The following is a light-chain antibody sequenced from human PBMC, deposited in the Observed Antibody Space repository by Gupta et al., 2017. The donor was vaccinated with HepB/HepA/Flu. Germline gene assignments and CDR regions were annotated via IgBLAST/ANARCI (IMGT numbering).Light chain of an antibody. CDR3: FQGTHWPRT. J-gene: IGKJ1*01. V-gene: IGKV2-30*01. Sequence: DVVMTQSPLSLPVNLGQPASISCRSSQSLVYSDGDTYLTWFQQRPGQSPRRLIYKVSNRDSGVPDRFSGSGSGTELTLKISRVEAEDVAIYYCFQGTHWPRTFGQGTKLEIK. CDR1: QSLVYSDGDTY. CDR2: KVS.